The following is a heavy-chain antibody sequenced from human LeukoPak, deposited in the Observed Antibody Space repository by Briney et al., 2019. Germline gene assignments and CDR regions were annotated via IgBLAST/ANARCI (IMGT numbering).Heavy chain of an antibody. V-gene: IGHV4-39*07. J-gene: IGHJ3*02. CDR2: INYSGST. Sequence: WVRQAPGKGLEWIGSINYSGSTYYNPSLKSRVTISVDTSKNQFSLKLSSVTAADTAVYYCARDRPSSNWNRGDAFDIWGQGTMVTVSS. CDR3: ARDRPSSNWNRGDAFDI. D-gene: IGHD1/OR15-1a*01.